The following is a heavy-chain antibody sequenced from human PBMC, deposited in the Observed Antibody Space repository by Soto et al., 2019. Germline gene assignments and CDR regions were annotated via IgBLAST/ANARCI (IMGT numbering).Heavy chain of an antibody. D-gene: IGHD2-2*01. CDR3: AREGYCTSTTCDTEKFFDFYGMDV. Sequence: QVQLVQSGAEVKKPGASVKVSCKASGYTFTNYGVSWVRQAPGQGLEWMGWISANNGDTNYAQKLQGRVTMTADTSTSTAYGELRSLRSDDTAVYYCAREGYCTSTTCDTEKFFDFYGMDVWGQGTTVTVSS. J-gene: IGHJ6*02. CDR1: GYTFTNYG. V-gene: IGHV1-18*04. CDR2: ISANNGDT.